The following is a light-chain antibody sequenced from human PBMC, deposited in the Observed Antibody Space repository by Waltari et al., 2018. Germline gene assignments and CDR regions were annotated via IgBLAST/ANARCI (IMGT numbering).Light chain of an antibody. V-gene: IGKV4-1*01. CDR2: WAS. CDR3: QQHYTTPWT. J-gene: IGKJ1*01. CDR1: QTVLYSANNKNY. Sequence: DIVMTQSPDSLAVSLGERATINCKSSQTVLYSANNKNYLTGYQHKPGQPPKLLISWASIRESGVPDRVTGSGSGTDFTLTISSLQAEDVAVYYCQQHYTTPWTFGQGTKVEIK.